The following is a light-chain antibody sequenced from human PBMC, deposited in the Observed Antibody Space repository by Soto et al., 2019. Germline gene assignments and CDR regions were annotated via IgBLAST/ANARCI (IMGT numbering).Light chain of an antibody. J-gene: IGKJ1*01. CDR1: QSVSSSY. CDR2: HTS. V-gene: IGKV3-20*01. CDR3: QHYQNLWA. Sequence: EIVLTQSQGTLSLSPGERATLSCRASQSVSSSYLAWYQKRPGQAPRLLIYHTSSRATGIPARFIGSGSGTEFTLTISSLKSEDFAVYYCQHYQNLWAFGQGTKVDIK.